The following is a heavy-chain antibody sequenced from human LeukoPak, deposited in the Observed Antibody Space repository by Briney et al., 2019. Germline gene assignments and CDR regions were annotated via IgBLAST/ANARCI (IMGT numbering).Heavy chain of an antibody. V-gene: IGHV4-59*01. J-gene: IGHJ4*02. CDR2: IYYSGST. CDR1: GGSISSYY. CDR3: ARGYPYGGYVDY. D-gene: IGHD3-10*01. Sequence: PSETLSLTCTVSGGSISSYYWSWIRQPPGKGLEWIGYIYYSGSTNYNPSLKSRVTISVDTSKNQFSLKLSSVTAADTAVYYCARGYPYGGYVDYWGQGTLVTVSS.